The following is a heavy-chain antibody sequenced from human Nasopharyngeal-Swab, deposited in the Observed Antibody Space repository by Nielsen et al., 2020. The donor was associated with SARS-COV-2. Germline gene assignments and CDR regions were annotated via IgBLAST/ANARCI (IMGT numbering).Heavy chain of an antibody. D-gene: IGHD3-22*01. J-gene: IGHJ4*02. V-gene: IGHV4-59*13. CDR3: ARGGWSLED. CDR1: GGSISSYY. CDR2: THHSGSA. Sequence: SETLSLTCTVSGGSISSYYWSWIRQPPGKGLGWIGYTHHSGSANYSPSLKSRLTISVDTSKNQFSLKLRSVSAADTAVYFCARGGWSLEDWGQGTLVTVSS.